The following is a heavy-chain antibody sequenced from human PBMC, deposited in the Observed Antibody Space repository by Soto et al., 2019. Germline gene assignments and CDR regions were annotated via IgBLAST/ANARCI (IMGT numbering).Heavy chain of an antibody. CDR1: GGSVSSYY. CDR3: ARGHYDFWSGYFATVDY. J-gene: IGHJ4*02. V-gene: IGHV4-59*08. D-gene: IGHD3-3*01. CDR2: IHYSGST. Sequence: SETLSLTCTVSGGSVSSYYWSWIRQPPGKGLEWIGYIHYSGSTNYNPSLKSRVTISVDTSKNQFSLKLNSVTAADTAVYYCARGHYDFWSGYFATVDYWGQGTLVTVSS.